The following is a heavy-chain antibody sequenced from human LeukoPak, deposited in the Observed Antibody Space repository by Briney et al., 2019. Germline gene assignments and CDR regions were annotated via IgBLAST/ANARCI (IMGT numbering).Heavy chain of an antibody. CDR3: AKERYRNGEIFDY. CDR2: ISYDGSNK. D-gene: IGHD5-18*01. J-gene: IGHJ4*02. Sequence: GGSLRLSCAASGFTFSTYGIHWVRQAPGKGLEWVAVISYDGSNKYYADSVKGRFTISRDNSKNTLYLQMNSLRAEDTAVYYCAKERYRNGEIFDYWGQGTLVTVSS. CDR1: GFTFSTYG. V-gene: IGHV3-30*18.